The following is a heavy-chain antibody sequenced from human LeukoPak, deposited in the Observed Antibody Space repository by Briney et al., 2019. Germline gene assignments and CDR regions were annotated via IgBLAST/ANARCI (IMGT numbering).Heavy chain of an antibody. V-gene: IGHV6-1*01. CDR3: AGDSSARPLEY. D-gene: IGHD6-6*01. CDR2: TYYNSKWYN. Sequence: PSQTLSLTCAISGDSVSSNSAAWYWLRQSPSRGLEWLGRTYYNSKWYNDYAVSVKSRITINPDTSKNQFSLHLNSVTPEDTAVYYCAGDSSARPLEYWGQGTLVTVSS. CDR1: GDSVSSNSAA. J-gene: IGHJ4*02.